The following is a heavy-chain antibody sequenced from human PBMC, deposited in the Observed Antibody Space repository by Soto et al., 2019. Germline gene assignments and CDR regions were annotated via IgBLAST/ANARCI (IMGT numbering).Heavy chain of an antibody. J-gene: IGHJ5*02. D-gene: IGHD1-1*01. Sequence: GXSVKVSCKASGYTFTYYFINLVRQAPGQGLECLGWINPNSGATKYGQKFQVRVTMTRDTSINTAHMELSSLRSDDTAVYYCARGGGTTLAPLTWGQGTLVTVSS. CDR3: ARGGGTTLAPLT. CDR2: INPNSGAT. V-gene: IGHV1-2*02. CDR1: GYTFTYYF.